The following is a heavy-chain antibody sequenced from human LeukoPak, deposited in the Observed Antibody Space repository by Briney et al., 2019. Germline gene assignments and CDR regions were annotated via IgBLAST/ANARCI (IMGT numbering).Heavy chain of an antibody. Sequence: GGSLRLSCAASGFTFSSNGMNWVRQAPGKGLEWVSGINWNGGSTGYADSVKGRFTISRDNAKNSLYLQMNSLRAEDTALYHCARGSDAFDIWGQGTMVTVSS. V-gene: IGHV3-20*01. CDR2: INWNGGST. CDR1: GFTFSSNG. J-gene: IGHJ3*02. CDR3: ARGSDAFDI.